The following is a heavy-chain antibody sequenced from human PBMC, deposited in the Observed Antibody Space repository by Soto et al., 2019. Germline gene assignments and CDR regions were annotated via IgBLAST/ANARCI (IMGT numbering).Heavy chain of an antibody. J-gene: IGHJ6*02. V-gene: IGHV4-31*03. Sequence: QVQLQESGPGLVKPSQTLSLTCTVSGGSISSGGYYWSWIRQPPGKGLEWIGYIYYSGSTYYNPSLKSRVTISVDTSKNQVSLKLSSVTAADTAVYYCARGPATVTTYYYGMDVWGQGTTVTVSS. CDR1: GGSISSGGYY. CDR3: ARGPATVTTYYYGMDV. CDR2: IYYSGST. D-gene: IGHD4-17*01.